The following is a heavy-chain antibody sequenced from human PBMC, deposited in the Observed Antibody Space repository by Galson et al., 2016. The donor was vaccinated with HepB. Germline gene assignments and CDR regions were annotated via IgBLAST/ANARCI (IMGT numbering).Heavy chain of an antibody. CDR3: ARRSDSLLVVTGDC. J-gene: IGHJ4*02. D-gene: IGHD2-8*02. CDR1: GFTFSNYW. Sequence: SLRLSCAASGFTFSNYWMTWVRQAPGKGLEWVANINQDGSEIHYVDSVKGRFTISRDNAKNSLYLQMNSLRPEDTAVYYCARRSDSLLVVTGDCWGQGTLVTVSS. V-gene: IGHV3-7*02. CDR2: INQDGSEI.